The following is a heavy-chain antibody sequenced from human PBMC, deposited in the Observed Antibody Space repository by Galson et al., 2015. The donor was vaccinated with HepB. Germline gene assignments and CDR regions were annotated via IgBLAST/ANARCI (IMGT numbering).Heavy chain of an antibody. Sequence: SLRLSCAASGFTFSSYAMSWVRQAPGKGLEWVSAISGSGGSTYYADSVKGRFTISRDNSKNTLYLQMNSLRAEDTAVYYCAKDPIQRGSFIDYWGQGTLVTVSS. J-gene: IGHJ4*02. V-gene: IGHV3-23*01. CDR3: AKDPIQRGSFIDY. CDR2: ISGSGGST. D-gene: IGHD5-18*01. CDR1: GFTFSSYA.